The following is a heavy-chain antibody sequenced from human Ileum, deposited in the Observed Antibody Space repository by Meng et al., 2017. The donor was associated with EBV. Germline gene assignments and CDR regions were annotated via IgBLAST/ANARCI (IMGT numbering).Heavy chain of an antibody. V-gene: IGHV7-4-1*01. D-gene: IGHD6-19*01. CDR1: GYTFTSSS. J-gene: IGHJ4*02. CDR2: ININTGNP. CDR3: ARGNGWRFDY. Sequence: QVQVGESGSELKKPGDSVKVSCQAAGYTFTSSSMNCVRHAPGQGLEWMGWININTGNPTYAQGFTGRFVFSLDTSVSTAYLQIDSLKADDTAVYYCARGNGWRFDYWGQGTLVTVSS.